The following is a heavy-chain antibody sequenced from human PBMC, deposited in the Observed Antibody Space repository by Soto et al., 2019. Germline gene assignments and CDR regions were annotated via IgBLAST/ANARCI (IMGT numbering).Heavy chain of an antibody. J-gene: IGHJ6*02. V-gene: IGHV1-69*08. CDR2: IIPMFGIA. CDR1: GGNRYT. D-gene: IGHD2-2*01. CDR3: ARDSGRSDVVPAAISAMDV. Sequence: QVQLVQSGAEVKKPGSSVKVSCKGSGGNRYTITWVRQAPGQGLEWMGRIIPMFGIATYAQNFRGRVTISEDKSTSTAYMELSSLRSEDTAVYYCARDSGRSDVVPAAISAMDVWGQGTTVTVSS.